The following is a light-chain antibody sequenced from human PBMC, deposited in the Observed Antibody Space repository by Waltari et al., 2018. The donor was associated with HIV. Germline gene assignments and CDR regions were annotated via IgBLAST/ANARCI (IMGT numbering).Light chain of an antibody. CDR2: DNK. Sequence: QSVLTQPPSASGAPGQTVTISCSGSNSNIGIYTVNWYQQFPGTAPKLLIYDNKRWPSGVPDRFSGSKSGTSASLAIRGVQSEDEADYYCAAWDDRLDGPWVFGGGTKLTVL. J-gene: IGLJ3*02. CDR1: NSNIGIYT. CDR3: AAWDDRLDGPWV. V-gene: IGLV1-44*01.